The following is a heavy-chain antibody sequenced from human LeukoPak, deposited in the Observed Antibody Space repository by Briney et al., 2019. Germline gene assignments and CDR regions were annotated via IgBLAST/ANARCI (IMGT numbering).Heavy chain of an antibody. V-gene: IGHV4-31*11. CDR3: ARGSDFFDY. CDR1: GGSISSADFY. Sequence: PSETLSVTCAVSGGSISSADFYWSWIRQHPGKGLEGIGLIYYSGSAYYNPSLKSRVSISIDTSKNQFSLTLNSVPAQDTAVYYCARGSDFFDYWGQGTLVTVSS. CDR2: IYYSGSA. J-gene: IGHJ4*02.